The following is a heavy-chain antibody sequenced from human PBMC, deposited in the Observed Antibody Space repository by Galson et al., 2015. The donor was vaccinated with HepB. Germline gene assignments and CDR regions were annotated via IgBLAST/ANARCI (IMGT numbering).Heavy chain of an antibody. D-gene: IGHD2-2*01. J-gene: IGHJ6*02. CDR3: ARLSLTRVYYYGMDV. CDR2: IYPGDSDT. CDR1: GYSFTSYW. Sequence: QSGAEVKKPGESLKISCKGSGYSFTSYWIGWVRQMPGKGLEWMGIIYPGDSDTRYSPSFQGQVTISADKSISTAYLQWSSLKASDTAMYYCARLSLTRVYYYGMDVWGQGTTVTVSS. V-gene: IGHV5-51*01.